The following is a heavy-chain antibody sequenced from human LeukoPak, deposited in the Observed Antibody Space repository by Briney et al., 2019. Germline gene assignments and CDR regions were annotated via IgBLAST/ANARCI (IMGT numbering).Heavy chain of an antibody. CDR2: ISLSGYT. D-gene: IGHD1-26*01. CDR3: SRESGPYSPFGH. J-gene: IGHJ4*02. CDR1: GGSITTTNY. V-gene: IGHV4-4*02. Sequence: SETLSLTCGVSGGSITTTNYWSWVRQSPGRGLEWIGEISLSGYTGFNPSLRGRVTMPLDESKNHLSLTLTSVTAADTAIYYCSRESGPYSPFGHWGQGILVTVTT.